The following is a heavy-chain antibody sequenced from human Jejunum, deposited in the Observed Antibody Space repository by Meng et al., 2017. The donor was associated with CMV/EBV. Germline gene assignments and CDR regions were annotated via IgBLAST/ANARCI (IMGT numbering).Heavy chain of an antibody. CDR1: GFIVSTYE. V-gene: IGHV3-48*03. Sequence: RLSCAASGFIVSTYELNWVRQAPGKGLEWIAYISIDGRTIYYADSVKGRFTISKDNARNLVFLQMNSLRDEDTAVYYCARVRSLDYWGQGTMVTVSS. J-gene: IGHJ4*02. D-gene: IGHD3-10*01. CDR3: ARVRSLDY. CDR2: ISIDGRTI.